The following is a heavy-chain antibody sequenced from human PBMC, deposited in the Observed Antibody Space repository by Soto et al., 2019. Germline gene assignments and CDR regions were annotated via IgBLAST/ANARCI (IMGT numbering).Heavy chain of an antibody. J-gene: IGHJ3*02. Sequence: PGGTLRLSCEVSGFSFSSYGMHWVRQAPGKGLEWVAVIWYDGSNKYYADSVKGRFTISRDNSKNTLYLQMNSLRAEDTAVYYCARDKGGYDYAFDIWGQGTMVTVSS. CDR3: ARDKGGYDYAFDI. CDR2: IWYDGSNK. V-gene: IGHV3-33*01. D-gene: IGHD5-12*01. CDR1: GFSFSSYG.